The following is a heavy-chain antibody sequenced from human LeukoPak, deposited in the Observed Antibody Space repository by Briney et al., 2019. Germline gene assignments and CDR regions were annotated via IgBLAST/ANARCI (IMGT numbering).Heavy chain of an antibody. Sequence: GGSLRLSCAASGFTFGSYSMNWVRQTPGKGLEWVSHITASGTAMFYADSVKGRFTISRDNAKNSLYLQMNSLRDEDTAVYYCASSGSYRFDYWGQGTLVTVSS. V-gene: IGHV3-48*02. D-gene: IGHD1-26*01. J-gene: IGHJ4*02. CDR3: ASSGSYRFDY. CDR1: GFTFGSYS. CDR2: ITASGTAM.